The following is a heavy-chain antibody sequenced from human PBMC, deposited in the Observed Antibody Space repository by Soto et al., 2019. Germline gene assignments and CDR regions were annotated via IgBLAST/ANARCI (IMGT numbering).Heavy chain of an antibody. J-gene: IGHJ4*02. Sequence: QVQLVQSGAEVKKPGSSVKVSCKASGGTFSSYTISWVRQAPGQGLEWMGRIIPILDIANYAQKFQGRVPITADKSTSTAYMELSSLRSEDTAVYYFSRDGGEPSVSNDYWGQGTLVTVSS. CDR2: IIPILDIA. CDR3: SRDGGEPSVSNDY. V-gene: IGHV1-69*08. D-gene: IGHD3-16*01. CDR1: GGTFSSYT.